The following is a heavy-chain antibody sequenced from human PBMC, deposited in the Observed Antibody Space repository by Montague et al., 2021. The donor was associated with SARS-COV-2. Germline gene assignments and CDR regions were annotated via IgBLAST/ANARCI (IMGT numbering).Heavy chain of an antibody. D-gene: IGHD3-16*01. CDR3: ARVALGGRDGRTRQYDGLDS. CDR1: GXSISRYF. V-gene: IGHV4-59*01. CDR2: VHDIESS. J-gene: IGHJ4*02. Sequence: SETLSLTCTVSGXSISRYFWNWIRQTPGKGLEWMGYVHDIESSIYNPSLQSRITILLDTPKNQFSLRLNAVTAADTAVYYCARVALGGRDGRTRQYDGLDSWGQGILVTVSS.